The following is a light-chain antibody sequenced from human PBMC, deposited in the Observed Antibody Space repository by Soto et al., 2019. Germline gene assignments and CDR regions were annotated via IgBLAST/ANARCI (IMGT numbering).Light chain of an antibody. CDR2: AAS. J-gene: IGKJ1*01. Sequence: AILMTQSPASLSWSTVGRVTITCRASQGISSYLAWYQQKPGKAPKLLIYAASTLQSGVPSRFSGSGSGTDFTLTISCLQSQDFATYYCQQYHSYPPTFGQGTKVDI. V-gene: IGKV1-8*01. CDR1: QGISSY. CDR3: QQYHSYPPT.